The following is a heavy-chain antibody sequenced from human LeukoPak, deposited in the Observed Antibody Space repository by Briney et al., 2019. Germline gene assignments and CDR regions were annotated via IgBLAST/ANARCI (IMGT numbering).Heavy chain of an antibody. J-gene: IGHJ4*02. CDR3: ARAGITMVREIDQ. D-gene: IGHD3-10*01. Sequence: KTSETLSLTCTVSGGSISSSSYYWGWIRQPPGKGLEWIGSIYYSGSTYYNPSLKSRVTISVDTSKNQFSLKLSSVTAADTAVYYCARAGITMVREIDQWGQGTLVTVSS. CDR2: IYYSGST. CDR1: GGSISSSSYY. V-gene: IGHV4-39*07.